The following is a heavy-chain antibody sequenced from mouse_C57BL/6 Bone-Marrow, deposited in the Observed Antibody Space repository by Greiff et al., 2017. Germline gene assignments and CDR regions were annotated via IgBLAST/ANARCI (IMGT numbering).Heavy chain of an antibody. J-gene: IGHJ1*03. CDR1: GYTFTSYW. Sequence: QVQLKQPGAELVKPGASVKLSCKASGYTFTSYWMHWVKQRPGQGLEWIGMIHPNSGSTNYNEKFKSKATLTVDKSSSTAYMQLSSLTSEDSAVYYCARSPHYYGSSHWYFDVWGTGTTVTVSS. CDR3: ARSPHYYGSSHWYFDV. CDR2: IHPNSGST. V-gene: IGHV1-64*01. D-gene: IGHD1-1*01.